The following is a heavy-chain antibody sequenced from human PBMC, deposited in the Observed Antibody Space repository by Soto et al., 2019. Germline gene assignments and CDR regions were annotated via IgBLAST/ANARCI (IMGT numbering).Heavy chain of an antibody. J-gene: IGHJ4*02. CDR2: INYSGST. D-gene: IGHD6-13*01. Sequence: SETLSLTCTVSGDSISSYYWSWIRQPPGKGLEWIAYINYSGSTNYNPSLKSRVTISVDTSKNQFSLKVRSMTAGDTAVYYCARHTPDSTTRPIDYWGQGILVTVSS. CDR1: GDSISSYY. V-gene: IGHV4-59*08. CDR3: ARHTPDSTTRPIDY.